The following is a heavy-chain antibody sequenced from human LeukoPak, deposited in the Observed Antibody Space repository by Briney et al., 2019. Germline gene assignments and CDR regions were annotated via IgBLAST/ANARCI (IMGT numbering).Heavy chain of an antibody. V-gene: IGHV4-31*03. CDR2: IYYSGST. CDR1: GGSISSGGYY. CDR3: ASSARLLSKGSFDY. J-gene: IGHJ4*02. D-gene: IGHD2-21*01. Sequence: PSETLSLTCTVSGGSISSGGYYWSWIRQHPGKGLEWIGYIYYSGSTYYNPPLKSRVTISVDTSKNQFSLKLSSVSAADTAVYYCASSARLLSKGSFDYWGQGTLVTVSS.